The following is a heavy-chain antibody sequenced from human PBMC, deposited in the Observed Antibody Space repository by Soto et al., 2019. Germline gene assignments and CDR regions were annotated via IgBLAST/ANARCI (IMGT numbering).Heavy chain of an antibody. Sequence: GSLRLSCAASGFTFSSYWMSWVRQAPGKGLEWVANIKQDGSEKYYVDSVKGRFTISRDNAKNSLYLQMNSLRAEDTAVYYCARERCSGGSCYSYFDYWGQGTLVTVSS. D-gene: IGHD2-15*01. CDR3: ARERCSGGSCYSYFDY. CDR1: GFTFSSYW. V-gene: IGHV3-7*03. J-gene: IGHJ4*02. CDR2: IKQDGSEK.